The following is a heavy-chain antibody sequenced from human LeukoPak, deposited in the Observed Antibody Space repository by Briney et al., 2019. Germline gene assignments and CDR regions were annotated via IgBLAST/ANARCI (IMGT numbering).Heavy chain of an antibody. CDR3: ARASGSYSPRFDP. CDR1: GGSISSYY. V-gene: IGHV4-59*01. J-gene: IGHJ5*02. CDR2: IYYSGST. Sequence: SETLSLTCTVSGGSISSYYWGWIRQPPGKGLEWIGYIYYSGSTNYNPSLKSRVTISVDTSKNQFSLKLSSVTAADTAVYYCARASGSYSPRFDPWGQGTLVTVSS. D-gene: IGHD1-26*01.